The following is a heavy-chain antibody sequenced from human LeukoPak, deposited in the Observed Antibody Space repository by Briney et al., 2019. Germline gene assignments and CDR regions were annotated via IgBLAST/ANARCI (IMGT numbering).Heavy chain of an antibody. D-gene: IGHD1-1*01. V-gene: IGHV4-59*08. CDR3: ARHGTGFDY. CDR2: IYYSGST. CDR1: GGSISSYY. Sequence: SETLSLTCTVSGGSISSYYWSWIRQPPGKGLEWIGYIYYSGSTNYNPSLKSRVTISVDTSKNQFSLKLSSVTAADTAVYSCARHGTGFDYWGQGTLVTVSS. J-gene: IGHJ4*02.